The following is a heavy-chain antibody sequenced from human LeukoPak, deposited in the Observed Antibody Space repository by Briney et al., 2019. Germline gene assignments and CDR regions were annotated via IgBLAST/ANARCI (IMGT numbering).Heavy chain of an antibody. CDR1: GFALSSHW. Sequence: PGGSLRLSYAVSGFALSSHWMSWVRQAPGKGLEWVANIKTDGSEKYYVDSVQGRFTISRDNAKNSLYLQMNSLRADDTAVYYCARLWSAPDYWGQGTVVTVSS. D-gene: IGHD3-10*02. V-gene: IGHV3-7*01. CDR2: IKTDGSEK. J-gene: IGHJ4*02. CDR3: ARLWSAPDY.